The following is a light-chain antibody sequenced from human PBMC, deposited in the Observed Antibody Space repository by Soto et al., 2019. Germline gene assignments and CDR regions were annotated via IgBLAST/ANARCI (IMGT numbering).Light chain of an antibody. V-gene: IGKV1-5*01. CDR1: QSINRW. J-gene: IGKJ1*01. CDR2: DAS. Sequence: ILMTQSPSTLSASIGDTVTITCRASQSINRWVAWYQQKPGEAPKLLIYDASSLESGVPSRFSGTGSGTEFTLIISILQHDDVASYYCQQYGSYWTFGQGTKVDIK. CDR3: QQYGSYWT.